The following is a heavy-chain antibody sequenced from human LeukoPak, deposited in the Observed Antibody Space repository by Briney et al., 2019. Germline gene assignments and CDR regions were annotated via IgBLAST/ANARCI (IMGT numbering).Heavy chain of an antibody. V-gene: IGHV3-74*01. Sequence: PGGSLRLSCAASGFTLSTYWMHWVRQGPGKGLAWVSCINSDGSRTTYADSVKGRFTISRDNAKNTLYLQMNTLRVEDTAVYYCARGSWSAADTNIDYWGQGTLVTVSS. D-gene: IGHD6-13*01. CDR3: ARGSWSAADTNIDY. CDR2: INSDGSRT. CDR1: GFTLSTYW. J-gene: IGHJ4*02.